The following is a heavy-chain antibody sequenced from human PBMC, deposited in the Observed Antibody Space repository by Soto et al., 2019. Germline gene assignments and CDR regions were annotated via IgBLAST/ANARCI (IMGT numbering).Heavy chain of an antibody. CDR2: MNPNSGNT. CDR3: ARFKGGTIFGVVRVYYGMAV. J-gene: IGHJ6*02. CDR1: GYTFTSYD. V-gene: IGHV1-8*01. D-gene: IGHD3-3*01. Sequence: GASVKVSCKASGYTFTSYDINWVRQATGQGLEWMGWMNPNSGNTGYAQKFQGRVTMTRNTSISTAYMELSSLRSEDTAVYYCARFKGGTIFGVVRVYYGMAVWGQGTTVTVSS.